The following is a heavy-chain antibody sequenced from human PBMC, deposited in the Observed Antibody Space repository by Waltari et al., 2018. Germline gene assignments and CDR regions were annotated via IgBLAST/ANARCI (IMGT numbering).Heavy chain of an antibody. CDR3: ARERARGYSYGYSTGYNWFDP. CDR1: GGSFSGYY. J-gene: IGHJ5*02. V-gene: IGHV4-34*01. CDR2: INHSGST. Sequence: QVQLQQWGAGLLKPSETLSLTCAVYGGSFSGYYWSWIRQPPGKGLEWIGEINHSGSTNYNPSLKSRVTISVDTSKNQFSLKLSSVTAADTAVYYCARERARGYSYGYSTGYNWFDPWGQGTLVTVSS. D-gene: IGHD5-18*01.